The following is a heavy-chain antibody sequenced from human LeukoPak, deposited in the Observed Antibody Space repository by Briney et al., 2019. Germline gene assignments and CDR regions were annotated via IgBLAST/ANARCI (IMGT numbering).Heavy chain of an antibody. CDR2: IRYDGSNK. D-gene: IGHD2-2*01. CDR3: AKDVLGYCSSTSCL. Sequence: PGGSLRLSCAAPGFTFSSYGMHWVRQAPGKGLEWVAFIRYDGSNKYYADSVKGRFTISRDNSKNTLYLQMNSLRAEDTAVYYCAKDVLGYCSSTSCLWGQGTLVTVSS. V-gene: IGHV3-30*02. J-gene: IGHJ4*02. CDR1: GFTFSSYG.